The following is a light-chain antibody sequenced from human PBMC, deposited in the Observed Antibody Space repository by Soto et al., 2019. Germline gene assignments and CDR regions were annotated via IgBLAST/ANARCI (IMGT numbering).Light chain of an antibody. V-gene: IGKV3-20*01. CDR2: GAS. CDR1: QSVSTNY. CDR3: QQYGSSPAT. Sequence: EIVLTQSPGTLSLSPGERATLSCRASQSVSTNYLAWYQRKPGQAPRLLIYGASSRATDIPHRFSGSGSGTDFTLTITRLEPEDFAVYYCQQYGSSPATFGQGTKVEVK. J-gene: IGKJ1*01.